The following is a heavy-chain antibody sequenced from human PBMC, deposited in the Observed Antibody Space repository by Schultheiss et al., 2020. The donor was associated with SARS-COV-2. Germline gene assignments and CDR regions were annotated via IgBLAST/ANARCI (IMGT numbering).Heavy chain of an antibody. V-gene: IGHV4-34*01. D-gene: IGHD4-17*01. CDR1: GGSFSGYY. J-gene: IGHJ5*02. CDR3: ARGSAVTTSNWFDP. Sequence: SQTLSLTCAVYGGSFSGYYWSWIRQPPGKGLEWIGEINHSGSTNYNPSLKSRVTISVDASKNQFSLKLSSVTAADTAVYYCARGSAVTTSNWFDPWGQGTLVTVSS. CDR2: INHSGST.